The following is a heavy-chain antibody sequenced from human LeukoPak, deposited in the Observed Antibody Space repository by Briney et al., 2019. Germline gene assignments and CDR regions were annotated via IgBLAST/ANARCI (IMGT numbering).Heavy chain of an antibody. J-gene: IGHJ4*02. CDR2: IYTSGST. D-gene: IGHD3-22*01. CDR1: GGSISSYY. Sequence: PSETLSLTCTVSGGSISSYYWSWIRQPAGKGLEWIGRIYTSGSTNYNPSLKSRVTMSVDTSKNQFSLKLSSVTAADTAVYYCAMAQYYYDSSGYYYYQPFDYWGQGTLVTVSS. V-gene: IGHV4-4*07. CDR3: AMAQYYYDSSGYYYYQPFDY.